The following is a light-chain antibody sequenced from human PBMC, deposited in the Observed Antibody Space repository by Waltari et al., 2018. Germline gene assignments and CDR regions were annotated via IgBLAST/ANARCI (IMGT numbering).Light chain of an antibody. V-gene: IGLV1-47*01. Sequence: QSLLTQPPSASGTPGQRVTISCSGSSSNIGSNYVFWYQQLPGTAPKLLIYTNDQRPSGVPDRFSASKSGTSASLTISGLRSEDEADYYCAAWDDKLRGRGAFGGGTKLTVL. CDR3: AAWDDKLRGRGA. CDR2: TND. CDR1: SSNIGSNY. J-gene: IGLJ3*02.